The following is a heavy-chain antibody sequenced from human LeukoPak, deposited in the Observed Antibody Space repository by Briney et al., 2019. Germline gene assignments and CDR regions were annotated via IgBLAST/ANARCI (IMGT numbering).Heavy chain of an antibody. D-gene: IGHD2-15*01. CDR3: VRGYSFGPYGMDV. CDR2: ISDSGGST. V-gene: IGHV3-64D*09. Sequence: GGSLRLSCAASGFPFSSYAMHWVREAPGKGLEYVSAISDSGGSTYYADSVKGRFTISRDNSKNTLYLQMSSLRAEDTAVYFCVRGYSFGPYGMDVWGQGTTVTVSS. CDR1: GFPFSSYA. J-gene: IGHJ6*02.